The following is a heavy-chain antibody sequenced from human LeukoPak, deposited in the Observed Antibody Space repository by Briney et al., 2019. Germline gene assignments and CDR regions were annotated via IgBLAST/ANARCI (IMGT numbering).Heavy chain of an antibody. CDR2: VIPIFNTP. Sequence: SVKVSYKPSGDTFNNCVITWVRQAAGQGLEWMGGVIPIFNTPNYAQKFQGRVSITTDESTHTSYMELRSLRSEDTAVYYCSRVHRYHFYMDVWGKGTTVTVSS. CDR3: SRVHRYHFYMDV. J-gene: IGHJ6*03. CDR1: GDTFNNCV. V-gene: IGHV1-69*05.